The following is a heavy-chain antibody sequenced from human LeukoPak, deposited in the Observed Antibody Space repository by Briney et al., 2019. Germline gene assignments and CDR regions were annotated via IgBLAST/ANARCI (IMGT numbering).Heavy chain of an antibody. D-gene: IGHD2-8*01. Sequence: GGSLRLSCAASGFTFSSYAMSWVRQAPGKGLEWVSATSGSGGNTYYADSVKGRFTISRDNAKNSLYLQMNSLRAEDTAVYYCARRYCTNGVCHFDYWGQGTLVTVSS. CDR2: TSGSGGNT. CDR3: ARRYCTNGVCHFDY. V-gene: IGHV3-23*01. CDR1: GFTFSSYA. J-gene: IGHJ4*02.